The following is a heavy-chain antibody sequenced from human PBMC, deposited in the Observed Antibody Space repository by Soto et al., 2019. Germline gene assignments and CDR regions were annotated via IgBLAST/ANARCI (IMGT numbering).Heavy chain of an antibody. D-gene: IGHD3-10*01. Sequence: QVQLEQSGAEVKKPGASVKVSCKASGYTFTSYGISWVRQAPGQGLEWKGWISAYNGNTNYAQKLQGRVTMTTDTSTSTAYMELRSLRSDDTAVYYCARGSGSYDPYYYDGMDVWGQGTTVTVSS. V-gene: IGHV1-18*01. CDR3: ARGSGSYDPYYYDGMDV. CDR2: ISAYNGNT. J-gene: IGHJ6*02. CDR1: GYTFTSYG.